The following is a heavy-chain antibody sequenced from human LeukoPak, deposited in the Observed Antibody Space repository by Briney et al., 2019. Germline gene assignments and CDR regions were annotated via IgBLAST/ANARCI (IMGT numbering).Heavy chain of an antibody. CDR3: AKGGSYRSQPYFDY. CDR2: ISWNSGSI. Sequence: GGSLRLSCAASGFTFDDYAMHWVRQAPGKGLEWVSGISWNSGSIGYADSVKGRFTISRDNSKNTVYLQMNSLRAEDTAVYYCAKGGSYRSQPYFDYWGQGTPVTVSS. V-gene: IGHV3-9*01. J-gene: IGHJ4*02. D-gene: IGHD3-16*02. CDR1: GFTFDDYA.